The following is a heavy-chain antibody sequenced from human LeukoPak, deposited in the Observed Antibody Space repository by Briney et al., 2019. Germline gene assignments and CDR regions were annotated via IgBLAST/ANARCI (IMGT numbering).Heavy chain of an antibody. D-gene: IGHD3-16*02. Sequence: PSETLSLTCTVSGYSISSGYYWGWIRQPPGKGLEWIGSIYHSGSTYYNPSLKSRVTISVDTSKNQFSLKLSSVTAADTAVYYCARGPYYDYVWGSYRHRPLDYWGQGTLVTVSS. J-gene: IGHJ4*02. V-gene: IGHV4-38-2*02. CDR3: ARGPYYDYVWGSYRHRPLDY. CDR2: IYHSGST. CDR1: GYSISSGYY.